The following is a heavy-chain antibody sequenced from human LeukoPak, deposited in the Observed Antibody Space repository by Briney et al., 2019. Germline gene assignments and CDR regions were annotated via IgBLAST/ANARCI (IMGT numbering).Heavy chain of an antibody. CDR1: GFTFRNYG. V-gene: IGHV3-30*03. D-gene: IGHD6-19*01. CDR2: ISYDGSNK. Sequence: PGGSLRLSCAASGFTFRNYGMHWVRQAPGKGLEWVAVISYDGSNKYYADSVKGRFTISRDNSKNTLYLQMNSLRAEDTAVYYCGTVPPSEGVAGKGSFDYWGQGTLVTVSS. CDR3: GTVPPSEGVAGKGSFDY. J-gene: IGHJ4*02.